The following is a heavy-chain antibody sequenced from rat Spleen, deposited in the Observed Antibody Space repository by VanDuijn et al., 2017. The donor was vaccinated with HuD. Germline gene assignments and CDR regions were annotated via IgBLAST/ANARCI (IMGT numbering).Heavy chain of an antibody. V-gene: IGHV2-41*01. D-gene: IGHD1-9*01. CDR1: GFSLTTYN. Sequence: QVQLKESGPGLVQPSQTLSLSCTVAGFSLTTYNVHWLRQPPGKGLEWMGVIWNTGATRYISALKSRLRISKDTSKSQVFLRMNSLQTDDTASYYCARAHTTGIRDWLAYWGQGTLVTVSS. J-gene: IGHJ3*01. CDR2: IWNTGAT. CDR3: ARAHTTGIRDWLAY.